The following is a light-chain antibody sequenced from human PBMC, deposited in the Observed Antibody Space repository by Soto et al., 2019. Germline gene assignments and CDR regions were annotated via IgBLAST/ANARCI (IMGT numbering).Light chain of an antibody. V-gene: IGKV1-6*01. J-gene: IGKJ4*01. CDR1: QTINSW. Sequence: IQMTQSPSTLSASVGDRVTITCRASQTINSWLAWYQQKPGKAPKLLIYAASNLQSGVPSRFSGSGSGTDFTLTISSLKPEDFATYYCLQDFNYPLTFGGGTKVDIK. CDR3: LQDFNYPLT. CDR2: AAS.